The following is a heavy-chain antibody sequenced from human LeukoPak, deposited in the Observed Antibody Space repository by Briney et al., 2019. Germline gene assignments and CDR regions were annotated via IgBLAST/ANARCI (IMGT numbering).Heavy chain of an antibody. CDR2: IYPSGGTT. CDR3: ARDRTTMTTSGQYYYYGMDV. CDR1: GGSINSGSHY. J-gene: IGHJ6*02. D-gene: IGHD4-17*01. V-gene: IGHV4-61*02. Sequence: SQTLSLTCTVSGGSINSGSHYWSWIRQPAGKGLEWIGRIYPSGGTTNYNPSLKSRVSISVDTSKNQFSLKLSSVTAADTAVYYCARDRTTMTTSGQYYYYGMDVWGQGTTVTVSS.